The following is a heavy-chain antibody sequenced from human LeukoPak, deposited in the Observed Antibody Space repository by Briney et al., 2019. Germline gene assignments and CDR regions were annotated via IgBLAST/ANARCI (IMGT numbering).Heavy chain of an antibody. CDR2: IKPDGGAQ. V-gene: IGHV3-7*01. J-gene: IGHJ4*01. Sequence: GGSLRLSCAASGFTFSNYWMTWVRQAPGKGLEWVANIKPDGGAQYYADSVRGRFTISRDNAKNTLYLQMNSLRAEDTAVYYCVRSAFLTTEFYFDYWGHGTLVTVSS. D-gene: IGHD4-11*01. CDR3: VRSAFLTTEFYFDY. CDR1: GFTFSNYW.